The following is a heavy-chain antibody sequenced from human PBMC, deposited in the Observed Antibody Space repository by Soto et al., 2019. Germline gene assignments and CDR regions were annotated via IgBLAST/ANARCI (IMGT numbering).Heavy chain of an antibody. CDR1: GGSFTGSY. D-gene: IGHD6-13*01. V-gene: IGHV4-34*01. Sequence: QVQLQQWGAGLLKPSETLSLTCAVYGGSFTGSYWTWIRQPPGKGLVWVGEVNHVGSTDYNPSLKSRVTISVDTSKNQLSLKLNSVSAADTAVYYGARGLAGRSSSWYDYWGQGTLFTISS. J-gene: IGHJ4*02. CDR2: VNHVGST. CDR3: ARGLAGRSSSWYDY.